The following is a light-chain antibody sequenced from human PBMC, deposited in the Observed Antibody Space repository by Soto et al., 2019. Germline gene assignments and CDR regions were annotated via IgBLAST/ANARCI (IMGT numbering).Light chain of an antibody. J-gene: IGLJ2*01. CDR2: DVS. V-gene: IGLV2-14*03. CDR3: SSYTSSITYVV. Sequence: QSALTQPASVSGSPGQSITISCTGTSSDVGGYTYVSWYQHHPGKAPKLMIYDVSNRPSGVSNRFSGSKSGNTASLTISGLQAEDEADYYCSSYTSSITYVVFGGGTKVTVL. CDR1: SSDVGGYTY.